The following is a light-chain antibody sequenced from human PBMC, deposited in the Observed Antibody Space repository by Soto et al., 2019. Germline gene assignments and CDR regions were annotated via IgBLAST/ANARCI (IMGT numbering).Light chain of an antibody. Sequence: QSALTQPASVSGSPGQSITISCTGTSSDVGGYNYVSWYQQYPGKVPKLMIYDVSNRPSGVSNRFSGSKSGNTASLTISGLQAEDEADYYCSSYTTSSTPYVFGTGTKLTVL. CDR3: SSYTTSSTPYV. V-gene: IGLV2-14*01. CDR1: SSDVGGYNY. CDR2: DVS. J-gene: IGLJ1*01.